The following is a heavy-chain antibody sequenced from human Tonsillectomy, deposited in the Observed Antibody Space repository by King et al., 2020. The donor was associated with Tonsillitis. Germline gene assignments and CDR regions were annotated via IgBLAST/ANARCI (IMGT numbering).Heavy chain of an antibody. J-gene: IGHJ4*02. V-gene: IGHV3-48*03. CDR2: VSSGGSTK. D-gene: IGHD1-26*01. CDR3: ARDMLGGSYHLDY. CDR1: GFTFSSHE. Sequence: VQLVESGGGLVKPGGSLRLSCAASGFTFSSHEMNWVRQAPGKGLEWISYVSSGGSTKYYGDSVRGRFTISRDNAKNALYLQMNSLRAEDTAVYYCARDMLGGSYHLDYWGQGTLVTVSS.